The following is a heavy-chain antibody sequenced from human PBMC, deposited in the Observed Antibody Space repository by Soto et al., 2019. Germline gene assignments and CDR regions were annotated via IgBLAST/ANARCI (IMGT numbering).Heavy chain of an antibody. J-gene: IGHJ4*02. CDR1: GFTFSSYG. D-gene: IGHD6-19*01. CDR2: ISYDGSNK. CDR3: AKALRKQWGKDYFDY. Sequence: QVQLVESGGGVVQPGRSLRLSCAASGFTFSSYGMHWVRQAPGKGLEWVAVISYDGSNKYYADSVKGRFTISRDNSKNTLYLQMNSLRAEDTAVYYCAKALRKQWGKDYFDYWGQGTLVTVSS. V-gene: IGHV3-30*18.